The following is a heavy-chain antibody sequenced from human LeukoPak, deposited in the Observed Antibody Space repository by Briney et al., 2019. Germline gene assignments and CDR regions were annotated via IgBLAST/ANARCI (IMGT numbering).Heavy chain of an antibody. D-gene: IGHD6-13*01. CDR1: GFTFSRNL. CDR3: VSERPSSSWYDY. V-gene: IGHV3-7*01. CDR2: IYQDGSEK. J-gene: IGHJ4*02. Sequence: PGGSLRLSCAASGFTFSRNLMTWVRQAPGKGLEWVANIYQDGSEKYYVDSVRGRFTISRDNAKNTLYLQMNSLRAEDTAVYFCVSERPSSSWYDYWGQGTLVTVSS.